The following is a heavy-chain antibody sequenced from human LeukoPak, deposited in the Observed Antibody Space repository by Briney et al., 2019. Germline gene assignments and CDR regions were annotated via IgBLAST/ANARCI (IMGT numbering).Heavy chain of an antibody. CDR3: ATRRGGGYDILTGYYWDDY. Sequence: ASVKVSCKVSGYTLTELSMHWVRQAPGKGLEWMGGFDPEDGETIYAQKFQGRVTMTEDTSTDTAYMELSSLRSEDTAVYYCATRRGGGYDILTGYYWDDYWGQGTLVTVSS. CDR1: GYTLTELS. D-gene: IGHD3-9*01. V-gene: IGHV1-24*01. J-gene: IGHJ4*02. CDR2: FDPEDGET.